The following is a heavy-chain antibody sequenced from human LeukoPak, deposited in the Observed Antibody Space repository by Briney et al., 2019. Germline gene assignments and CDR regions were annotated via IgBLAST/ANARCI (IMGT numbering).Heavy chain of an antibody. CDR3: ARGAVVVVPAAMSGDNWFDP. CDR2: INPNSGGT. D-gene: IGHD2-2*01. J-gene: IGHJ5*02. Sequence: ASVKVSCKASGGTFSSYAISWVRQAPGQGLEWMGWINPNSGGTNYAQKFQGRVTMTRDTSISTAYMELSRLRSDDTAVYYCARGAVVVVPAAMSGDNWFDPWGQGTLVTVSS. CDR1: GGTFSSYA. V-gene: IGHV1-2*02.